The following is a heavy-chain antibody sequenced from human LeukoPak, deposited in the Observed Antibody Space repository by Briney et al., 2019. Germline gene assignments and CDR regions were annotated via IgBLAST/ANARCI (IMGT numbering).Heavy chain of an antibody. CDR3: ARGSGWYGEGNWFDP. J-gene: IGHJ5*02. CDR2: ISSSSSYI. V-gene: IGHV3-21*01. CDR1: GFTFSSYS. Sequence: GGSLRLSCAASGFTFSSYSMNWVRQAPGKGLEWVSSISSSSSYIYYADSVKGRFTISRDNAKSSLYLQMNSLRAEDTAVYYCARGSGWYGEGNWFDPWGQGTLVTVSS. D-gene: IGHD6-19*01.